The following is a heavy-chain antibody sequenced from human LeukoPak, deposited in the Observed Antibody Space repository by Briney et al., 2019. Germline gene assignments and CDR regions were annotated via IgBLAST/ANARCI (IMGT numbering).Heavy chain of an antibody. CDR3: AREDADYGDYGFDS. CDR2: NYYSGST. D-gene: IGHD4-17*01. V-gene: IGHV4-59*01. CDR1: GGSISAYY. Sequence: SETLSLTCTVSGGSISAYYWSWIRQPPGKGLEWIGNNYYSGSTNYNPSLRSRVTISVDTSKNQFSLKLSSVTTADTAVYYCAREDADYGDYGFDSWGQGTLVTVSS. J-gene: IGHJ4*02.